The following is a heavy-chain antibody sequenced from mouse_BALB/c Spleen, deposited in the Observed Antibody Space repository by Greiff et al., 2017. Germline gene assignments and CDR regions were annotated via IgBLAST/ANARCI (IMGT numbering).Heavy chain of an antibody. CDR1: GFTLSAYY. D-gene: IGHD2-1*01. Sequence: QLVESGGGLVKPGGSLKLSCAASGFTLSAYYMYWVRQTPEKRLEWVATISDGGSYTYYPDSVKGRFTISRDNAKNNLYLQMSSLKSEDTAMYYCAREGARYDYGNSWFAYWGQGTLVTVS. CDR3: AREGARYDYGNSWFAY. J-gene: IGHJ3*01. V-gene: IGHV5-4*02. CDR2: ISDGGSYT.